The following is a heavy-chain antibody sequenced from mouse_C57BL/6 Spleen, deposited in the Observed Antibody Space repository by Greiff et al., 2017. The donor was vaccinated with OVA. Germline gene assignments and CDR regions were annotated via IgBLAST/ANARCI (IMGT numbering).Heavy chain of an antibody. CDR3: TTVVTTRGGYFDV. J-gene: IGHJ1*03. CDR2: IDPEDGDT. V-gene: IGHV14-1*01. D-gene: IGHD2-2*01. Sequence: VQLKESGAELVRPGASVKLSCTASGFNIKDYYMHWVKQRPEQGLEWIGRIDPEDGDTEYAPKFQGKATMTADTSSNTAYLQLSSLTSEDTAVYYCTTVVTTRGGYFDVWGTGTTVTVSS. CDR1: GFNIKDYY.